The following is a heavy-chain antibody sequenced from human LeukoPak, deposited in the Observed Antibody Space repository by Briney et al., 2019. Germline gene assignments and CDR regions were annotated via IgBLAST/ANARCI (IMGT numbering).Heavy chain of an antibody. D-gene: IGHD1-20*01. J-gene: IGHJ6*02. Sequence: GGSLRLSCVVSGFTFNRCWMNWVRQAPGKGLEWVAHINPDGRDTYYVDSVKGRFTISRDNAQNSMYLQMNSLRAEDTAVYYCARGITGTSYGMDVWGQGTTVTVSS. CDR2: INPDGRDT. CDR3: ARGITGTSYGMDV. CDR1: GFTFNRCW. V-gene: IGHV3-7*01.